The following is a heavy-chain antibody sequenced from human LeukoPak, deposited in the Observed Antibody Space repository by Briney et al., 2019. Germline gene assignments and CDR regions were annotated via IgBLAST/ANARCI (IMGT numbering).Heavy chain of an antibody. J-gene: IGHJ5*02. CDR2: INHSGST. CDR1: GGSFSGYY. D-gene: IGHD3-10*01. Sequence: SETLSLTCAVYGGSFSGYYWSWLRQPPGKGLEWIGEINHSGSTNYNPSLKSRVTISVDTSKNQFSLKLSSVTAADTAVYYCARGVLLWFGPRGAFDPWGQGTLVTVSS. CDR3: ARGVLLWFGPRGAFDP. V-gene: IGHV4-34*01.